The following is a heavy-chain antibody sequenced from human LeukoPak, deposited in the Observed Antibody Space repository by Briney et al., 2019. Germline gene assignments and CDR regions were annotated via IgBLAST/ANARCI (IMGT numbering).Heavy chain of an antibody. CDR1: GYTFTSYY. CDR3: ARGVVAAIFHWFDP. D-gene: IGHD2-15*01. CDR2: INPSGGST. J-gene: IGHJ5*02. Sequence: ASVMVSCKASGYTFTSYYMHWVRQAPGQGLEWMGIINPSGGSTSYAQKFQGRVTITTDESTSTAYMELSSLRSEDTAVYYCARGVVAAIFHWFDPWGQGTLVTVSS. V-gene: IGHV1-46*01.